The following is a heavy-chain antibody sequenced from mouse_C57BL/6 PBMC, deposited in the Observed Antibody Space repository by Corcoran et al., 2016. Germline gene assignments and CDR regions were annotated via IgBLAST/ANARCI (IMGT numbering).Heavy chain of an antibody. CDR2: ISYDGSN. Sequence: DVQLQESGPGLVKPSQSLSLTCSVTGYSINSGYYWNWIRQIPGNKLEWMGYISYDGSNNYNPSLKNRISITRDTSKNQFFLKLNSVTTEDTATYYCAIFAYWGQGTLVTVSA. CDR1: GYSINSGYY. CDR3: AIFAY. V-gene: IGHV3-6*01. J-gene: IGHJ3*01.